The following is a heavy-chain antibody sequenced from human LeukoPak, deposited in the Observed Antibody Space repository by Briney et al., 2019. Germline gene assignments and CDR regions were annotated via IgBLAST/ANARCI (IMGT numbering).Heavy chain of an antibody. CDR3: ARVGRAAAGTNY. Sequence: GGSLRLSCAASGFTVSSNYMSWVRQAPGKGLEWVSVIYSGGSTYYADSVKGRFTISRDNSKNTLYLQMNSLRAEDTAVYYCARVGRAAAGTNYWGQGTLVTVSS. CDR1: GFTVSSNY. D-gene: IGHD6-13*01. J-gene: IGHJ4*02. CDR2: IYSGGST. V-gene: IGHV3-53*01.